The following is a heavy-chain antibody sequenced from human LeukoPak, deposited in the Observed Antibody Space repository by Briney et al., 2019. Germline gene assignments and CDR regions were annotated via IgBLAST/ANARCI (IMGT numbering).Heavy chain of an antibody. CDR3: ARDSTSASYYDFWSGYSEYNWFDP. CDR2: ISSSSSTI. V-gene: IGHV3-48*02. Sequence: GGTLRLSCAASGFTFSSYSMNWVRQAPGKGLEWVSYISSSSSTIYYADSVKGRFTISRDNAKNSLYLQTNSLRDEDTAVYYCARDSTSASYYDFWSGYSEYNWFDPWGQGTLVTVSS. D-gene: IGHD3-3*01. J-gene: IGHJ5*02. CDR1: GFTFSSYS.